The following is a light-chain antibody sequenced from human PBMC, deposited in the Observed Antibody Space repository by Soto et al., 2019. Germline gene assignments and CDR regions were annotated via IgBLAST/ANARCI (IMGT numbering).Light chain of an antibody. V-gene: IGLV1-44*01. J-gene: IGLJ3*02. Sequence: QSVLTQPPSASGTPGQRVTISCSEARSNIGSRTLYWYQQLPGTAPRLLIYSDNQRPSGVPDRFSGSKSVTSASLAISDLQAEDDADYYCAAWDGSLNGWVFGGGTKLTVL. CDR2: SDN. CDR3: AAWDGSLNGWV. CDR1: RSNIGSRT.